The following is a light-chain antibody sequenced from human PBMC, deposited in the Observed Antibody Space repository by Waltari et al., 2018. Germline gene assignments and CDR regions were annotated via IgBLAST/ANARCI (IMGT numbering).Light chain of an antibody. CDR1: QSVSSSY. CDR2: AAS. CDR3: QQYGSSSWT. J-gene: IGKJ1*01. V-gene: IGKV3-20*01. Sequence: EIVLTQSPGTLSLSPGERATISCRASQSVSSSYLAWYQQKPGQAPRLLIYAASSRAPGIPDRFSGSGSGTDFTLTISRLEPEDFAVYYCQQYGSSSWTFGQGTKVEIK.